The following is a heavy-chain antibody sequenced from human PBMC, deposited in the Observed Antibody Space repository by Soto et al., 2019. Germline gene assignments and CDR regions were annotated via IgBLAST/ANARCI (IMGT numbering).Heavy chain of an antibody. V-gene: IGHV3-30*18. CDR3: AKDIFYDSSGPLDY. CDR2: ISYDGSNK. CDR1: GFTFSSYG. Sequence: GGSLRLSCAASGFTFSSYGMHWVRQAPGKGLEWVAVISYDGSNKYYADSVKGRFTISRDNSKNTLYLQMNSLRAEDTAVYYCAKDIFYDSSGPLDYWGQGTLVTVSS. J-gene: IGHJ4*02. D-gene: IGHD3-22*01.